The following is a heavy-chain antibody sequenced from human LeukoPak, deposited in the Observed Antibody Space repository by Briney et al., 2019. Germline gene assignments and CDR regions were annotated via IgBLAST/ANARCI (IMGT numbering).Heavy chain of an antibody. Sequence: PGGSLRLSCAASGFTVSSNYMSWVRQAPGKGLEWVSVIYSGGSTYYADSVKGRFTISRDNSKNTLYLQMNSLRAEDTAAYYCARVEMITFGGATDYWGQGTLVTVSS. D-gene: IGHD3-16*01. V-gene: IGHV3-53*01. CDR3: ARVEMITFGGATDY. CDR2: IYSGGST. CDR1: GFTVSSNY. J-gene: IGHJ4*02.